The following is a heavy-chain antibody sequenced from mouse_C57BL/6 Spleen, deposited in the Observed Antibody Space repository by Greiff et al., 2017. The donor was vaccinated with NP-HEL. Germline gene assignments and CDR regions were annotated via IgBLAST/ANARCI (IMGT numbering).Heavy chain of an antibody. Sequence: EVKLMESGAELVRPGASVKLSCTASGFNIKDDYMHWVKQRPEQGLEWIGWIDPENGDTEYASKFQGKATITADTSSNTAYLQLSSLTSEDTAVYYCTTRTTVVAKDYWGQGTTLTVSS. V-gene: IGHV14-4*01. CDR1: GFNIKDDY. D-gene: IGHD1-1*01. J-gene: IGHJ2*01. CDR3: TTRTTVVAKDY. CDR2: IDPENGDT.